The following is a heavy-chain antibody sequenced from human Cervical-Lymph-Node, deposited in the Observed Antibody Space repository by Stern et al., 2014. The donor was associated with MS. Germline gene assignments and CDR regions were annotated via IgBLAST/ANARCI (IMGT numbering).Heavy chain of an antibody. Sequence: VQLVQSGAEVKKPGASVKVTCTTSENTFTGYYIHWVRQAPGQGLEWMGRINPNSGATNYAHRCQDRVSLTSDTSNSLAYMELDRLTSGNTAVYYCARISLGSGIDYWGQGSLVTVSS. CDR3: ARISLGSGIDY. CDR1: ENTFTGYY. V-gene: IGHV1-2*07. CDR2: INPNSGAT. D-gene: IGHD1-26*01. J-gene: IGHJ4*02.